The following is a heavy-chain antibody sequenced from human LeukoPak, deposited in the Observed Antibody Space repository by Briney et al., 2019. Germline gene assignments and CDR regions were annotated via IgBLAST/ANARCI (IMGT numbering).Heavy chain of an antibody. CDR3: ARENSPEGSLYWYFDL. D-gene: IGHD2-21*01. CDR2: IYYSGST. V-gene: IGHV4-59*01. Sequence: SETLSLTCTGSGGSISRYYWSWIRQPPGKGLEGIGYIYYSGSTNYNPSLKSRVTISVDTSKNQFSLKLSSVSAADTAVYYCARENSPEGSLYWYFDLWGRGTLVTVSS. CDR1: GGSISRYY. J-gene: IGHJ2*01.